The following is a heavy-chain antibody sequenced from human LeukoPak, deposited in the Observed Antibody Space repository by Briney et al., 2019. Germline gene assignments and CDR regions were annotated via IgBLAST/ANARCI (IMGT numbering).Heavy chain of an antibody. V-gene: IGHV3-66*04. Sequence: GGSLRLSCAASAFTFSNSWMAWIRQTPGKGLEWVSVIFPGGTINYADSVKGRFTISRDSSKNTVWLQMNSLRVEDTALYYCASHALWGQGTLVTVSS. J-gene: IGHJ4*02. CDR2: IFPGGTI. CDR1: AFTFSNSW. CDR3: ASHAL.